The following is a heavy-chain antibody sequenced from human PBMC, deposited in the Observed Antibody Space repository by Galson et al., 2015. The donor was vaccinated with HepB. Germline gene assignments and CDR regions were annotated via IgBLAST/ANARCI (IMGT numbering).Heavy chain of an antibody. CDR3: ARDSTGGGSFDY. Sequence: CAISGDSVSSNSATWNWIRQSPSRGLEWLGRTYYRSQLNNDYALSVRSRIIINPDTSKNQFSLQLYSVTPEDTALYYCARDSTGGGSFDYWGQGTLVTVSS. J-gene: IGHJ4*02. D-gene: IGHD3-16*01. CDR2: TYYRSQLNN. V-gene: IGHV6-1*01. CDR1: GDSVSSNSAT.